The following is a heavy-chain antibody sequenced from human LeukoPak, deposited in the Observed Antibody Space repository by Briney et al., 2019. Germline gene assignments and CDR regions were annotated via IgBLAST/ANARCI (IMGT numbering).Heavy chain of an antibody. CDR1: GFTFSSYA. V-gene: IGHV3-23*01. J-gene: IGHJ4*02. Sequence: PGGSLRLSCAASGFTFSSYAMSWVRQAPGKGLEWVSAISGSGGSTYYADSAKGQFTISRDNSKNTLYLQMNSLRAEDTAVYYCAKGSRYPAAEKFDYWGQGTLVTVSS. D-gene: IGHD2-2*01. CDR3: AKGSRYPAAEKFDY. CDR2: ISGSGGST.